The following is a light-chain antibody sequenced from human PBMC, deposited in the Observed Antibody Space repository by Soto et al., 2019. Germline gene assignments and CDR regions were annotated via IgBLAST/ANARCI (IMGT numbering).Light chain of an antibody. CDR3: QQYKIWPLT. CDR1: QSVSTN. V-gene: IGKV3-15*01. Sequence: TQSPATLSVSPGERATLSCRASQSVSTNLAWYQQKPGQAPRLLIYGASTRATRIPARFSGSGSETEVTLTISSLQSEDFAVYYCQQYKIWPLTFGGGTKVEIK. J-gene: IGKJ4*01. CDR2: GAS.